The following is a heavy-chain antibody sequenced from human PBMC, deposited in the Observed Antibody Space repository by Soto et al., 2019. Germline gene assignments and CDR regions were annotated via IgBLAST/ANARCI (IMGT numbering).Heavy chain of an antibody. J-gene: IGHJ4*02. V-gene: IGHV1-46*01. CDR3: ARADYYDSSGFYYDY. Sequence: QVQLVQSGAEVKKPGASVKVSCKASGYIFTNHYIHWVRQAPGQGLDWLGIINPSGGSTNYLQKLQGRVTMTRDTSTSTVYMELSSLRSEDTAVHFCARADYYDSSGFYYDYWGQGTLVTVSS. CDR2: INPSGGST. CDR1: GYIFTNHY. D-gene: IGHD3-22*01.